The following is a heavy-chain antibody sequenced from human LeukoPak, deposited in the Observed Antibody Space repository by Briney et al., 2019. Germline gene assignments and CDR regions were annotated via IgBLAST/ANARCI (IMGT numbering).Heavy chain of an antibody. CDR1: GGSFSGYY. CDR3: ARDRRFGDSRYDY. Sequence: SETLSLTCAVYGGSFSGYYWSWIRQPPGKGLEWIGEINHSGSTNYNPSLKSRVIISVDTSRNQFSLNLNSVTAADTAVYYCARDRRFGDSRYDYWGQGTLVTVSS. J-gene: IGHJ4*02. CDR2: INHSGST. V-gene: IGHV4-34*01. D-gene: IGHD3-22*01.